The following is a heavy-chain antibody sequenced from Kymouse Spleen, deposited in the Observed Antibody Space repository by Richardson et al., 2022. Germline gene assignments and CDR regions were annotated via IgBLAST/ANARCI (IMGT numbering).Heavy chain of an antibody. CDR3: ARALELRGAFDI. J-gene: IGHJ3*02. CDR2: INHSGST. D-gene: IGHD1-7*01. CDR1: GGSFSGYY. V-gene: IGHV4-34*01. Sequence: QVQLQQWGAGLLKPSETLSLTCAVYGGSFSGYYWSWIRQPPGKGLEWIGEINHSGSTNYNPSLKSRVTISVDTSKNQFSLKLSSVTAADTAVYYCARALELRGAFDIWGQGTMVTVSS.